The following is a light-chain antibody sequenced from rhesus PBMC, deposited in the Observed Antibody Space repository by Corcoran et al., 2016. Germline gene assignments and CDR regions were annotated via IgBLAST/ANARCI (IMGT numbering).Light chain of an antibody. CDR3: LQYDSSPCT. CDR2: EAS. Sequence: DIQMTQSPSSLSASVGDKVTISCRASQGFTNWLAWYQQKPGKAPKLLIYEASTLQSGGPSRFSGGGSGNDFTLPFSRLPPEDFDTYYCLQYDSSPCTFGQGTKVEIK. CDR1: QGFTNW. J-gene: IGKJ2*01. V-gene: IGKV1-22*01.